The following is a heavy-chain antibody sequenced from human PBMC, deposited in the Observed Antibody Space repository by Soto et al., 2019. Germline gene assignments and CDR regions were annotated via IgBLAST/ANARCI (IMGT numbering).Heavy chain of an antibody. D-gene: IGHD3-10*01. CDR1: GFTFSNYV. J-gene: IGHJ4*02. Sequence: PGGSLRLSCAASGFTFSNYVMSWVRQAPGKGLEWVSSISGSGDNTYYADSVKGRFTISRDNSKNTLFLQMNSLSAEDTAVYYCAKLTLVLALGFDYWGQGTLVNVSS. CDR3: AKLTLVLALGFDY. V-gene: IGHV3-23*01. CDR2: ISGSGDNT.